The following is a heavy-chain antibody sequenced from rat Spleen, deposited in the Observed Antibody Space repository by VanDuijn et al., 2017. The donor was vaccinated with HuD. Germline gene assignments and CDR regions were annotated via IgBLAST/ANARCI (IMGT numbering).Heavy chain of an antibody. Sequence: EVQLVESGGGLVQPGRSMKLSCAASGFTFSNYYMAWVRQAPPKGLEWVASINPGGGNTSYRDSVKGRFTISRDNAKSTLYLQMDSLRSEDTATYYCARQTTGYFDFWGPGTMVTVSS. J-gene: IGHJ1*01. D-gene: IGHD1-11*01. CDR2: INPGGGNT. CDR3: ARQTTGYFDF. CDR1: GFTFSNYY. V-gene: IGHV5-25*01.